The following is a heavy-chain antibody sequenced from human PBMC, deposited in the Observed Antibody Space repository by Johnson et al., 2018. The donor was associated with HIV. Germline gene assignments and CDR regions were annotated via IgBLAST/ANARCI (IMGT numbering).Heavy chain of an antibody. V-gene: IGHV3-48*04. CDR3: ARAEGDYYDSGGWGPDAFDI. CDR2: ISSSGKST. CDR1: GFTFSSYG. Sequence: MQLVESGGGVVQPGRSLRLSCAASGFTFSSYGMHWVRQAPGKGLEWVSYISSSGKSTNYADSVKGRFTISRDNAKNSLSLQMNSLRAEDTAVYYCARAEGDYYDSGGWGPDAFDIWGQGTMVTVSS. J-gene: IGHJ3*02. D-gene: IGHD3-22*01.